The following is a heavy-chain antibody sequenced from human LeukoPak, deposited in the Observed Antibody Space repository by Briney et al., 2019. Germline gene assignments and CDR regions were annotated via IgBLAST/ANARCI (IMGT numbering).Heavy chain of an antibody. V-gene: IGHV3-23*01. CDR3: AKTTVTHPYYFDY. D-gene: IGHD4-17*01. CDR1: GFTFSSYA. Sequence: TGGSLRLSCAASGFTFSSYAMSWVCQAPGKGLEWVSAISGSGGSTYYADSVKGRFTISRDNSKNTLYLQMNSLRAEDTAVYYCAKTTVTHPYYFDYWGQGTLVTVSS. J-gene: IGHJ4*02. CDR2: ISGSGGST.